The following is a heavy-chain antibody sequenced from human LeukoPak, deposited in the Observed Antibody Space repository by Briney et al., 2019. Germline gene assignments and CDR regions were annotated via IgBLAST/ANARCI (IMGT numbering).Heavy chain of an antibody. CDR3: ARELVVPAAVTGDY. V-gene: IGHV3-7*03. J-gene: IGHJ4*02. Sequence: GGPQSFSCAAAGFTFSSYLMSWVRQAQGKGLEWVANIKQDGSEKYYVDSVKGRFTISRDNAKNSLYLQMNSLRAEDTAVYYCARELVVPAAVTGDYWGQGTLGTVSS. CDR2: IKQDGSEK. D-gene: IGHD2-2*01. CDR1: GFTFSSYL.